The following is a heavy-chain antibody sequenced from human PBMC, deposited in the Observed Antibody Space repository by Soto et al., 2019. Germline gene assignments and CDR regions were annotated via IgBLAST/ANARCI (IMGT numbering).Heavy chain of an antibody. CDR2: IYDTGISGYTPST. V-gene: IGHV4-59*01. J-gene: IGHJ6*02. CDR3: ARGEDAFFYYGLDV. Sequence: SETQALTCTVSGGSITSSYWSWIRRPPGKGLAWIAYIYDTGISGYTPSTSYNPSLKSRVTMSVDTSKSQFSLKLTSVTAADTAVYYCARGEDAFFYYGLDVWGQGITVTVSS. CDR1: GGSITSSY.